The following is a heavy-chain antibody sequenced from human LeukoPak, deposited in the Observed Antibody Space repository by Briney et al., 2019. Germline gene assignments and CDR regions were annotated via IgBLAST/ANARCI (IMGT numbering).Heavy chain of an antibody. D-gene: IGHD6-19*01. CDR1: GFTFSDHA. CDR2: IRGTGTTT. Sequence: GGSLRLSCAASGFTFSDHAMSWVRQAPGKGLEWVSAIRGTGTTTFYAASAKGRFTISRDNSKNTADLQMNSLRAEDTAVYYCAKVSWLGTLPSYHFDYWGQGTQVTVSS. V-gene: IGHV3-23*01. CDR3: AKVSWLGTLPSYHFDY. J-gene: IGHJ4*02.